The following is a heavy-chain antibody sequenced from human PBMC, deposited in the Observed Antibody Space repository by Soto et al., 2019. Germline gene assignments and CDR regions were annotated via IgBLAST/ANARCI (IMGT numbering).Heavy chain of an antibody. D-gene: IGHD5-12*01. CDR2: MNPNSGNT. V-gene: IGHV1-8*01. Sequence: QVQLVQSGAEVKKPGASVKVSCKASGYTFTSYDIHWVRQATGQGLEWMGWMNPNSGNTGYAQKFQGRVTVTSDTSISTADMELSSLRSEDTAVYYCARSYRDGYNLLDYWGQGTLVTVSS. CDR3: ARSYRDGYNLLDY. J-gene: IGHJ4*02. CDR1: GYTFTSYD.